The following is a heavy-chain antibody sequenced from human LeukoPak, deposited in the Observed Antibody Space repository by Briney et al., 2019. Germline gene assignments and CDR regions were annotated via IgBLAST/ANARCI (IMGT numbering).Heavy chain of an antibody. J-gene: IGHJ5*02. CDR1: GFTFDDYA. V-gene: IGHV3-9*01. CDR3: AKAAYGDYVNWFDP. CDR2: ISWNSGSI. Sequence: GGSLRLSCAASGFTFDDYAMHWVRQAPGKGLEWVSGISWNSGSIGYADSVKGRFTISRDNPKNTLYLQMNSLRAEDTALYYCAKAAYGDYVNWFDPWGQGILVIVSS. D-gene: IGHD4-17*01.